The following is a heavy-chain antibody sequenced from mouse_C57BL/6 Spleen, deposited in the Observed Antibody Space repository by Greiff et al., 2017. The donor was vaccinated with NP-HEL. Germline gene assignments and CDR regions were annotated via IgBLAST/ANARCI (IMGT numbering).Heavy chain of an antibody. CDR3: ARITTVVYYYFDY. D-gene: IGHD1-1*01. V-gene: IGHV1-63*01. CDR2: IYPGGGYT. CDR1: GYTFTNYW. J-gene: IGHJ2*01. Sequence: VQLQESGAELVRPGTSVKMSCKASGYTFTNYWIGWAKQRPGHGLEWIGDIYPGGGYTNYNEKFKGKATLTADKSSSTAYMQFSSLTSEDSAIYYCARITTVVYYYFDYWGQGTTLTVSS.